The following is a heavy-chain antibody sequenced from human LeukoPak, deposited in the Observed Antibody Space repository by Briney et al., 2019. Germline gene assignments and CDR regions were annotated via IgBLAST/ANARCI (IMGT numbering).Heavy chain of an antibody. CDR1: GDSITSSY. Sequence: SETLSLTCTVSGDSITSSYWSWIRQPPGKGLEWIGSVYYTYSPSYRPSLKCRVTIAVDTSKSQFSLSLRSVTAADTAIYFCARAFARVRFDPWGQGTLVTVSA. J-gene: IGHJ5*02. V-gene: IGHV4-59*01. CDR3: ARAFARVRFDP. CDR2: VYYTYSP.